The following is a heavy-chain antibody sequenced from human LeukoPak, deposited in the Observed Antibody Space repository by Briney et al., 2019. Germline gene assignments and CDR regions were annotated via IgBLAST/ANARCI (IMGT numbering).Heavy chain of an antibody. CDR3: AKAGWEPPGYYYYYMGV. V-gene: IGHV3-23*01. Sequence: GGSLRLSCAASGFTFSSYAMSWVRQAPGEGLEWVSAISTNGGSTYFADSVKGRFTITRDNSKNTLSLEMNSLRPEDTAVYYCAKAGWEPPGYYYYYMGVWGKGTTVTVSS. CDR1: GFTFSSYA. CDR2: ISTNGGST. D-gene: IGHD1-26*01. J-gene: IGHJ6*03.